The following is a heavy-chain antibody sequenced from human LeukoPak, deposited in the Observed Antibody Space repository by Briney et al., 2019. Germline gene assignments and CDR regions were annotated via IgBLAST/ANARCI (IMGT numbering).Heavy chain of an antibody. Sequence: GESLTISCKGSGYRFTMSWIGWVRQMPGKGLEWMGIIYPGDSDTRYSPSFQGQVTISADTSINTAYLKWSSLKASDTAIYYCARRWSGYTTFDSWGQGTLVTVSS. CDR1: GYRFTMSW. V-gene: IGHV5-51*01. J-gene: IGHJ4*02. CDR3: ARRWSGYTTFDS. D-gene: IGHD5-12*01. CDR2: IYPGDSDT.